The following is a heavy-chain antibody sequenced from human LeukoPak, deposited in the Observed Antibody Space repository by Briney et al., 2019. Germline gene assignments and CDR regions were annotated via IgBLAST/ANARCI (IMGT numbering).Heavy chain of an antibody. CDR3: ARGIAAAGGRWFDP. D-gene: IGHD6-13*01. Sequence: ASVKVSCKASGYTFTDYYMHWVRQAPGQGLEWMGWINPNSGGTNYAQRFQGRVTMTRDTSISTAYMELSNLRSDDTAVYYCARGIAAAGGRWFDPWGQGTQVTVSS. CDR2: INPNSGGT. V-gene: IGHV1-2*02. CDR1: GYTFTDYY. J-gene: IGHJ5*02.